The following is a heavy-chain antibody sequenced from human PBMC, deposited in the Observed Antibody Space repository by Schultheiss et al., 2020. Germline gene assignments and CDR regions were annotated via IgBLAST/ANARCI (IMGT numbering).Heavy chain of an antibody. CDR3: ASGDPYCGGDCYLAPFDP. CDR2: IYYSGST. D-gene: IGHD2-21*02. V-gene: IGHV4-59*12. Sequence: SETLSLTCTVSGDSISSYYWSWIRQPAGKGLEWIGYIYYSGSTYYNPSLKSRVTISVDTSKNQFSLKLSSVTAADTAVYYCASGDPYCGGDCYLAPFDPWGQGTLVTVSS. CDR1: GDSISSYY. J-gene: IGHJ5*02.